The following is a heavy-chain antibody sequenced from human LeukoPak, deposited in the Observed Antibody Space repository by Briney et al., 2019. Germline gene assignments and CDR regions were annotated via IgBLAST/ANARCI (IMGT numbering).Heavy chain of an antibody. CDR3: ARYYDSSGYTQGAFDI. CDR1: GFTVSSNY. CDR2: FYRGIST. J-gene: IGHJ3*02. V-gene: IGHV3-66*02. Sequence: GGSLRLSCAASGFTVSSNYMSWVRQAPGKGLEWVSSFYRGISTYYSDALKGRFTTSRDHSKNTVYLQMDRLRPEDTAVYYCARYYDSSGYTQGAFDIWGQGKMVPVS. D-gene: IGHD3-22*01.